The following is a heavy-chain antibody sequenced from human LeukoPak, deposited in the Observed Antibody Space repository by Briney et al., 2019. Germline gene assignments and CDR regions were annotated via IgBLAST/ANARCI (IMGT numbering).Heavy chain of an antibody. Sequence: SETLSLTCTVSGGSISSYYWSWIRQPPGKGLEWIGYIHYSGSTNYNPSLKSRVTISVDTSKNQFSLKLSSVTAADTAVYYCARSRSSSWYVDYWGQGTLVTVSS. D-gene: IGHD6-13*01. V-gene: IGHV4-59*01. CDR2: IHYSGST. CDR1: GGSISSYY. CDR3: ARSRSSSWYVDY. J-gene: IGHJ4*02.